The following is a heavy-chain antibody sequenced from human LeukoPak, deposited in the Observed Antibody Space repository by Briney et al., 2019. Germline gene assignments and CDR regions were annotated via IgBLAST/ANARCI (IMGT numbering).Heavy chain of an antibody. CDR3: ARGFPDCSSTSCHPSHFDY. CDR2: INPNSGGT. CDR1: EYTFTGYY. V-gene: IGHV1-2*02. D-gene: IGHD2-2*01. Sequence: ASVKVSCKASEYTFTGYYMHWVRQAPGQGLEWMGWINPNSGGTNYAQKFQGRVTITADESTSTAYMELSSLRSEDTAVYYCARGFPDCSSTSCHPSHFDYWGQGTLVTVSS. J-gene: IGHJ4*02.